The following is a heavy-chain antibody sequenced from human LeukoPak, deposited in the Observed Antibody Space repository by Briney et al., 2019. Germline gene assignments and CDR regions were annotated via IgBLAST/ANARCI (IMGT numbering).Heavy chain of an antibody. V-gene: IGHV1-69*13. CDR3: ARGEDDYVWGSYRLHYYFDY. Sequence: ASVKVSCKASGGTFSSYAISWVRQAPGQGLEWMGGIIPIFGTANYAQKFQGRVTITADESTSTAYMELSSLRAEDTAVYYCARGEDDYVWGSYRLHYYFDYWGQGTLVTVSS. J-gene: IGHJ4*02. CDR1: GGTFSSYA. CDR2: IIPIFGTA. D-gene: IGHD3-16*02.